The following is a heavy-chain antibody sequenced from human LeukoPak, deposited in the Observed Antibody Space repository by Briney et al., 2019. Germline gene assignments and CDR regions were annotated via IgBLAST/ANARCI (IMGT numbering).Heavy chain of an antibody. D-gene: IGHD2-21*01. CDR2: INSDGIIT. J-gene: IGHJ3*02. Sequence: GGSLRLSCAASGFTFSSYWMHWVRQAPGKGLVWVSRINSDGIITNYADSVQGRFTISRDNAKNTLYLQMNGLRAEDTAAYCCAREGGGAFLDAFDIWGQGTKVTVSS. V-gene: IGHV3-74*01. CDR1: GFTFSSYW. CDR3: AREGGGAFLDAFDI.